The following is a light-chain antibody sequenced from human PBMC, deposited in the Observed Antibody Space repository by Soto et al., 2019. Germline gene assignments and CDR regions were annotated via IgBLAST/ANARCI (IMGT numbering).Light chain of an antibody. J-gene: IGLJ2*01. Sequence: QSALTQPASVSGSPGQSITISCTGTSSDVGGYDYVSWYQQHPGKAPKLIIYEVTNRPSGVSNRFSGSKSGNTASLTISGLQAEDEADYYCSSYTSTSRMVFGGGTKLTVL. CDR2: EVT. CDR3: SSYTSTSRMV. V-gene: IGLV2-14*01. CDR1: SSDVGGYDY.